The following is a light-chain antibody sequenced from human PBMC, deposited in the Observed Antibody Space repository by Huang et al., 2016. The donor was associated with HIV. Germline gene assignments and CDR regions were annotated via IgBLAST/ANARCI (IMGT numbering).Light chain of an antibody. CDR2: GTS. Sequence: EIVLTQSPGTLSLPPGERATLSCRTSQTVSSSYLAWYQQRPGQAPRLLIDGTSSRATGIPDRFSGSGSGTDFTLTISRLEPEDFAVYYCQRYGTSPLTFGGGTKVEIK. CDR1: QTVSSSY. V-gene: IGKV3-20*01. CDR3: QRYGTSPLT. J-gene: IGKJ4*01.